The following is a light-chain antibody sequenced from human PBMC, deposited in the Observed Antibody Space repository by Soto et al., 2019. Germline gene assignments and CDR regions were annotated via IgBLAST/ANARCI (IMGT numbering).Light chain of an antibody. CDR2: AAS. V-gene: IGKV1-39*01. CDR1: QSISSY. J-gene: IGKJ2*01. Sequence: DIQMPQSPSSLSASVGDRVTITCRASQSISSYLNWYQQKPGKAPKLLIYAASSLQSGVPSRFSGSGSGTDFTITISSLQPEDFATYYGQQSYSTPRTFGQGTKLEIK. CDR3: QQSYSTPRT.